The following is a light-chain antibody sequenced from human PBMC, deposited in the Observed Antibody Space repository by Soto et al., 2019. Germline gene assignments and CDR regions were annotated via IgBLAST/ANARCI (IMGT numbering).Light chain of an antibody. Sequence: EIVMTQSPATLSVSPGERATLSCRASKSVSSNLAWYQQSPGQAPRLLIYGASTRATGIPARFSGSGSGTEFTLTISSLQSEDFTVYYCQQYNNWPLFGTGTKVDIK. CDR1: KSVSSN. J-gene: IGKJ3*01. CDR3: QQYNNWPL. CDR2: GAS. V-gene: IGKV3-15*01.